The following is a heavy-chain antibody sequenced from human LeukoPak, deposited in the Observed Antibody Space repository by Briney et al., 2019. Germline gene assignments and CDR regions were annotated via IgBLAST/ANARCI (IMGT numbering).Heavy chain of an antibody. D-gene: IGHD4-17*01. CDR1: GGTFSSYA. CDR2: IIPIFGTA. J-gene: IGHJ6*02. CDR3: AIKTTVTTLGAYYYYGMDV. V-gene: IGHV1-69*13. Sequence: SVKVSCKASGGTFSSYAISWVRQAPGQGLEWMGGIIPIFGTANYAQKFQGRVTITADESRSTAYMELSSLRSEDTAVYYCAIKTTVTTLGAYYYYGMDVWGQGTTVTVSS.